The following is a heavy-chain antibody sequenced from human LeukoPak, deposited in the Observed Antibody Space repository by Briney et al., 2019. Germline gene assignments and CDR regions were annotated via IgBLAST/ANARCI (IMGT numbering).Heavy chain of an antibody. CDR1: GGSISSDNYC. V-gene: IGHV4-30-4*01. CDR3: ARANRDGYNSPGKVDY. Sequence: SETLSLTCTVSGGSISSDNYCWSWIRQPPGKGLEWIGYIYYSGSTYYNPSLRSRVSISVDTSKNQFSLKLSSVTAADTAVYYCARANRDGYNSPGKVDYWGQGALVTVSS. CDR2: IYYSGST. D-gene: IGHD5-24*01. J-gene: IGHJ4*02.